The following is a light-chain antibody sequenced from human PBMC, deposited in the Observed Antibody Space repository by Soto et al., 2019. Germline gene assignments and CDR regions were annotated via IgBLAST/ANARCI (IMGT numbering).Light chain of an antibody. Sequence: IQMTQSPSSLSASVGETVTITCRASQTIDRYLNWFQQKSGQAPKLLMNAASTLRSGVPSRFSASGSGTDFTLTISSLQTEDYATYYCQQSYNAPFNFGPGTKVDIK. J-gene: IGKJ3*01. CDR1: QTIDRY. CDR3: QQSYNAPFN. V-gene: IGKV1-39*01. CDR2: AAS.